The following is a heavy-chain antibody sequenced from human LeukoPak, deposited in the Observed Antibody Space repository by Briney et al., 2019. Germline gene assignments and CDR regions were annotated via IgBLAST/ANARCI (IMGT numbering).Heavy chain of an antibody. CDR3: AKWFGEPFFDY. V-gene: IGHV3-23*01. D-gene: IGHD3-10*01. CDR2: VSSSGGST. CDR1: GFTLSNYA. Sequence: PGGSLRLSCAASGFTLSNYAMGWVRQAPGKGGEGVSGVSSSGGSTYYAEHVKGRFTISRDNSKNTLYLQMNSLRAEDTALHYCAKWFGEPFFDYWGQGTLVTVSS. J-gene: IGHJ4*02.